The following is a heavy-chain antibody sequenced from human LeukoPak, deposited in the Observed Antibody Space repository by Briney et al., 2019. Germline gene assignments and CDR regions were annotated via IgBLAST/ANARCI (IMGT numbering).Heavy chain of an antibody. CDR3: ARDVSVAGDY. CDR2: ISYDGSNK. J-gene: IGHJ4*02. CDR1: GFTFSSYA. V-gene: IGHV3-30-3*01. D-gene: IGHD6-19*01. Sequence: GRSLRLSCAASGFTFSSYAMHWVRQAPGEGLEWVAVISYDGSNKYYADSVKGRFTISRDNSKNTLYLQMNSLRAEDTAVYYCARDVSVAGDYWGQGTLVTVSS.